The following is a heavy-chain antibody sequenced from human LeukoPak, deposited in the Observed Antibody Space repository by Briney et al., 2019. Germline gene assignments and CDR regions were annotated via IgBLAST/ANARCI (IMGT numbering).Heavy chain of an antibody. D-gene: IGHD3-22*01. J-gene: IGHJ4*02. Sequence: SVKVSCKASGGTFSSYAISWVRQAPGQGLEWMGRIIPILGIANYAQKFQGRVTITADKSTSTAYMELSSLRSEDTAVYYCARKDYYDSSGYHDYWGQGTLVTVSS. CDR1: GGTFSSYA. CDR3: ARKDYYDSSGYHDY. V-gene: IGHV1-69*04. CDR2: IIPILGIA.